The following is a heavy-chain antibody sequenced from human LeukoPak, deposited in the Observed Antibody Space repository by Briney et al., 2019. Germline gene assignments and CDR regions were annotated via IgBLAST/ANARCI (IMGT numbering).Heavy chain of an antibody. J-gene: IGHJ4*02. Sequence: SETLSLTCTVSGGAISSYYWSWIRQPPGKGLEWIGYIYYSGSTNYNPSLKSRVTISVDTSKNQFSLKLSSVTAADTAVYYCARGIAARPADYWGQGTLVTVSS. CDR2: IYYSGST. CDR1: GGAISSYY. D-gene: IGHD6-6*01. CDR3: ARGIAARPADY. V-gene: IGHV4-59*01.